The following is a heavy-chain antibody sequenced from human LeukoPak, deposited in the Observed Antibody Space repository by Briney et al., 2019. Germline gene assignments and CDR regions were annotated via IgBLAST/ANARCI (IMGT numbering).Heavy chain of an antibody. V-gene: IGHV1-24*01. Sequence: ASVKVSCKVSGYTLTELSMHWVRQAPGKGLEWMGGFDPEDGETIYAQKFQGRVTMTEDTSTDTAYMELSSLRAEDTAVYYCATAGDILTGYYFAYWGQGTLVTVSS. CDR1: GYTLTELS. D-gene: IGHD3-9*01. J-gene: IGHJ4*02. CDR2: FDPEDGET. CDR3: ATAGDILTGYYFAY.